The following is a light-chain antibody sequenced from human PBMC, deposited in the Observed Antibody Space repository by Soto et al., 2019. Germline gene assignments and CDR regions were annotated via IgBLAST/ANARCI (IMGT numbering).Light chain of an antibody. J-gene: IGKJ1*01. Sequence: IQLTQSPSSLSASVGDRVTITCRASPAIASFLAWYQQKPGTAPKLLIYGASTLQSGVPSRFSGSGSGTDFTLTISCLQSEDFATYYCQQYYSYPRTFGQGTKVEIK. CDR1: PAIASF. CDR2: GAS. V-gene: IGKV1-9*01. CDR3: QQYYSYPRT.